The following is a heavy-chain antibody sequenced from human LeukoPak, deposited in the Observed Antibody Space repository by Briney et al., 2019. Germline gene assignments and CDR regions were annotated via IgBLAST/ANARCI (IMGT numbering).Heavy chain of an antibody. J-gene: IGHJ4*02. CDR2: IRYDGGNK. Sequence: GGSLRLSCTASGFIFSNYGMHWVRQAPGKGLEWVAFIRYDGGNKYYADSVKGRFTNSRDNSRSTLYLQMDSLRAEDTAVYYCAKPGHAYSYSSSFGYWGQGTLVTVSS. V-gene: IGHV3-30*02. D-gene: IGHD6-6*01. CDR1: GFIFSNYG. CDR3: AKPGHAYSYSSSFGY.